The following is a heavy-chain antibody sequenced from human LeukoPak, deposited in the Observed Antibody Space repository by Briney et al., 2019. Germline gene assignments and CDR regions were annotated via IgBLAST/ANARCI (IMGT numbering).Heavy chain of an antibody. CDR1: GGSISSGSYY. CDR3: ASVTYYYDSSGSDAFDI. D-gene: IGHD3-22*01. CDR2: IYYSGST. Sequence: SETLSLTCTVSGGSISSGSYYWSWIRQPPGKGLEWIGYIYYSGSTYYNPSLKSRVTISVDTSKNQFSLKLSSVTAADTAVYYCASVTYYYDSSGSDAFDIWGQGTMVTVSS. J-gene: IGHJ3*02. V-gene: IGHV4-30-4*08.